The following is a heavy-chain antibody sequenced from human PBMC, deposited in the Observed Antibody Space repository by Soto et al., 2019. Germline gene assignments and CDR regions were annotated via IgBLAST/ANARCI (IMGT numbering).Heavy chain of an antibody. D-gene: IGHD2-2*01. CDR2: ISRGGGAI. J-gene: IGHJ3*02. CDR1: GFTFSDHY. V-gene: IGHV3-11*01. Sequence: QVQLVESGGGLVKPGGSLRLSCAASGFTFSDHYMSWIRQAPGTGLEGISYISRGGGAIYYAVSVKGRFTISRDNVNSSPYLQMNSLRAEHTAVYYCARVKEGTYTSYYARDAFDIWGRGTMVTVSS. CDR3: ARVKEGTYTSYYARDAFDI.